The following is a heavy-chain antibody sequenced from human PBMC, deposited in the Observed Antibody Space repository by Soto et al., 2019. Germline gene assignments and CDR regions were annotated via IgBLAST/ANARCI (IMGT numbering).Heavy chain of an antibody. J-gene: IGHJ4*02. CDR2: INAGNGNT. D-gene: IGHD3-10*01. V-gene: IGHV1-3*01. CDR1: GYTFTSYA. Sequence: ASVKVSCKASGYTFTSYAMHWVRQAPGQRLEWMGWINAGNGNTKYSQKFQGRVTITADESTSTAYMELSSLRSEDTAVYYCAAPYGSGSYYNGFDYWGQGTLVTVSS. CDR3: AAPYGSGSYYNGFDY.